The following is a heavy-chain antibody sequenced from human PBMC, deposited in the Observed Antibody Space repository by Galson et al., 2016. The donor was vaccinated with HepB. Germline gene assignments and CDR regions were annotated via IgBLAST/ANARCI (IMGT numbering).Heavy chain of an antibody. J-gene: IGHJ6*02. CDR2: IWYDASNE. V-gene: IGHV3-33*01. D-gene: IGHD2-8*01. Sequence: SLRLSCAASGFTFRHYNMHWVRQAPGKGLEWVAIIWYDASNEYYADSVKGRYTISRDNSKNTLYLKMNRLRAEDTAVYYCARGAVLSHDGDFGMDVWGQGTTVIVSS. CDR1: GFTFRHYN. CDR3: ARGAVLSHDGDFGMDV.